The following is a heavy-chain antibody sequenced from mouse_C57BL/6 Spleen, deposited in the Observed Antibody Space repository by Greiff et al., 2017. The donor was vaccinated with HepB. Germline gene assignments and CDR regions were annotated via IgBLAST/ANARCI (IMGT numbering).Heavy chain of an antibody. CDR3: ARIPHYYGFGY. Sequence: QVQLQQSGAELVKPGASVKISCKASGYAFSSYWMNWVKQRPGKGLEWIGQIYPGDGDTTYNGKFKGKATLTADKSSSTAYMQLSSLTSEAAAVYFCARIPHYYGFGYWGQGPTLTVAS. J-gene: IGHJ2*01. V-gene: IGHV1-80*01. CDR2: IYPGDGDT. CDR1: GYAFSSYW. D-gene: IGHD1-2*01.